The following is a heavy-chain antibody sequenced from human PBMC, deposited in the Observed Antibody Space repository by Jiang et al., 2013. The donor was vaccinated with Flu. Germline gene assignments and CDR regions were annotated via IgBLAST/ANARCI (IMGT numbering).Heavy chain of an antibody. D-gene: IGHD5-12*01. CDR2: VDPEDGKP. CDR3: ATDQKVSDIEATGPYNYYYMAF. Sequence: GAEVKKPGATVKISCKVSGYTFTDYNMHWVQQVPGKGLEWMGLVDPEDGKPVYAERFQGRVILTADTSTDTAYMELSSLRSEDTAVYYCATDQKVSDIEATGPYNYYYMAFWARDHGHRLL. J-gene: IGHJ6*03. CDR1: GYTFTDYN. V-gene: IGHV1-69-2*01.